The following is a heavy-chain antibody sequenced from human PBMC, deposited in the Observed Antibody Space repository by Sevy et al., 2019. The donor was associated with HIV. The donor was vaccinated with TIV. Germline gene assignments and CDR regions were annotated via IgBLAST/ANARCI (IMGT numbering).Heavy chain of an antibody. V-gene: IGHV6-1*01. CDR1: GDSVSSSSVA. CDR3: ARAITIFGLTIMLDP. D-gene: IGHD3-3*01. Sequence: SQTISLTCTISGDSVSSSSVAWNWIRQSPSRGLEWLGRTYYRSKWYNDYALSVKNRIIISPDTSKNNLSLQLNSVTPEDTAVYYCARAITIFGLTIMLDPWGLGTLVTVSS. J-gene: IGHJ5*01. CDR2: TYYRSKWYN.